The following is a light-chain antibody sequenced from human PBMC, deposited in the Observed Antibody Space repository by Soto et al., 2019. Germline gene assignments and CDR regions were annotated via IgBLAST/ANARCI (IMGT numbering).Light chain of an antibody. Sequence: ETVLTQSPATLSLSPGERATLSCRASQSVSRYLAWYQQKPGQAPRLLIYGASSRATGIPDRFSGSGSGTDFTLAIGRLEPEDFAVYYCQQYGRSPWTFGQGTKVDI. CDR1: QSVSRY. J-gene: IGKJ1*01. CDR2: GAS. V-gene: IGKV3-20*01. CDR3: QQYGRSPWT.